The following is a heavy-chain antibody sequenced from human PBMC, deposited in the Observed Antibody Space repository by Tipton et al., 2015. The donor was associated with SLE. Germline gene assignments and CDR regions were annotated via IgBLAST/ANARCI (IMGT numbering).Heavy chain of an antibody. Sequence: QLVQSGAEVKKPGASVKVSCKASGYTFTSYGITWVRQAPGQGLEWMGWISAYNGNTNYAQNLQGRVTMTTDKSTSTAYMELSSLRSEDTAVYFCAREADGRVRYYFDLWGQGTLVTVSS. CDR1: GYTFTSYG. V-gene: IGHV1-18*04. J-gene: IGHJ4*02. D-gene: IGHD4-17*01. CDR2: ISAYNGNT. CDR3: AREADGRVRYYFDL.